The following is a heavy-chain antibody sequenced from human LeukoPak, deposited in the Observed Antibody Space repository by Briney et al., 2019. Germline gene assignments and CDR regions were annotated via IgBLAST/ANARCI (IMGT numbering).Heavy chain of an antibody. CDR2: INSDGSSI. J-gene: IGHJ3*02. V-gene: IGHV3-74*01. Sequence: QPGGSLRLSCEASGFTFSSNWVHWVRQAPGKGLVWVSRINSDGSSISYADSVKARFTIARDNAKNTLYLQMNSLRAEDTAVYYCASSDWYAAFDIWGQGTMVTVSS. CDR1: GFTFSSNW. CDR3: ASSDWYAAFDI. D-gene: IGHD3-9*01.